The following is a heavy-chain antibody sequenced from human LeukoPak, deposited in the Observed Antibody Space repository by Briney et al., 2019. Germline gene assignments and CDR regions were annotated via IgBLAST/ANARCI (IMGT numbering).Heavy chain of an antibody. J-gene: IGHJ5*02. CDR1: GGSISSYY. V-gene: IGHV4-59*08. D-gene: IGHD3-10*01. Sequence: PSETLSLTCTVSGGSISSYYWSWIRQPPGKGLEWIGYIYYSGSTNYNPSLKSRVTISVDTSKNQFSLKLSSVTAADTAVYYCAGGDYYGSGRLRGWFDPWGQGTLVTVSS. CDR3: AGGDYYGSGRLRGWFDP. CDR2: IYYSGST.